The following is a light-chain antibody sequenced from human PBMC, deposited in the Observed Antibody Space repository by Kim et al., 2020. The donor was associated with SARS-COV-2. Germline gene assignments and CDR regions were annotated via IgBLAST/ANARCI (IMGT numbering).Light chain of an antibody. J-gene: IGKJ4*01. Sequence: AYPGERASLSCRASQSVSSDLAWYQQKPDQAPRLLIHRATTRATGIPARFTGSGSATEFTLTISSLESEDFAVYYCQQYNNWPLTFGGGTKVDIK. CDR2: RAT. CDR3: QQYNNWPLT. CDR1: QSVSSD. V-gene: IGKV3-15*01.